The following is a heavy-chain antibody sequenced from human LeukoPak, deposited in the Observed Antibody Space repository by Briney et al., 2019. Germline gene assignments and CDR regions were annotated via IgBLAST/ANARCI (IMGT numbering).Heavy chain of an antibody. V-gene: IGHV1-46*01. CDR2: INPSGGST. CDR3: ARDLNWNGLNDAFDI. D-gene: IGHD1-1*01. J-gene: IGHJ3*02. CDR1: GYTFTSYY. Sequence: ASVKVSCTASGYTFTSYYMHWVRQAPGQGLEWMGIINPSGGSTSYAQKFQGRVTMTRDTSTSTVYMELSSLRSEDTAVYYCARDLNWNGLNDAFDIWGQGTMVTVSS.